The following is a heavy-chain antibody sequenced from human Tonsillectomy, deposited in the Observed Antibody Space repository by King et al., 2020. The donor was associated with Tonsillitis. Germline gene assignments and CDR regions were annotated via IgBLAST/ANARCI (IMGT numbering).Heavy chain of an antibody. D-gene: IGHD2-2*02. CDR3: AKDPRVPAAIIYHYHCGMDV. Sequence: VQLVESGGGVVQPGRSLRLSCAASGFTFSSYGMHWVRQAPGKGLEWVAVISYDGSNKYYADSVKGRFTISRDNSKNTLYLQMNSLRGEDTAVYYCAKDPRVPAAIIYHYHCGMDVWGQGTTVTVSS. J-gene: IGHJ6*02. V-gene: IGHV3-30*18. CDR2: ISYDGSNK. CDR1: GFTFSSYG.